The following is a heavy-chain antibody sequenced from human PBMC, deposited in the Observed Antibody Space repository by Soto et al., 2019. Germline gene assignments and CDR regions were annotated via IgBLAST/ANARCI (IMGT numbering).Heavy chain of an antibody. CDR2: INHSGST. V-gene: IGHV4-34*01. Sequence: QVQLQQWGAGLLKPSETLSLTCAVYGGSFSGYYWSWIRQPPGKGLEWIGEINHSGSTNYTPSLKSRVTISVDTSKNQFSLKLSSVTAADTAVYYCARGYCSSTSCYPDFTDGGDPWGQGTLVTVSS. D-gene: IGHD2-2*01. CDR1: GGSFSGYY. CDR3: ARGYCSSTSCYPDFTDGGDP. J-gene: IGHJ5*02.